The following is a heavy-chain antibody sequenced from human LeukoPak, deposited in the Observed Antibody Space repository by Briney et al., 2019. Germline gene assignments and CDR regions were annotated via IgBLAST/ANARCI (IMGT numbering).Heavy chain of an antibody. CDR3: GRHRWEPTPLFDH. V-gene: IGHV4-59*08. Sequence: AETLSLTCTVSGDSLSSYYGRWLRQPPERGLEWVGYYDNRGSTNFNPPLKRRVNLLLDKSKNQFSLKLSSVAAGDQAVYYCGRHRWEPTPLFDHWGQGTLVTVSS. J-gene: IGHJ4*02. D-gene: IGHD1-26*01. CDR1: GDSLSSYY. CDR2: YDNRGST.